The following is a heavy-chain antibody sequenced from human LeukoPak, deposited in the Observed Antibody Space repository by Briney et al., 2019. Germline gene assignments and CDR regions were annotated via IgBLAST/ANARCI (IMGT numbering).Heavy chain of an antibody. CDR1: GDSISSFY. J-gene: IGHJ4*02. V-gene: IGHV4-4*07. Sequence: SETLSLTCTVSGDSISSFYWSWIRQPAGKGLEWIGSIHTSGSTNHNPSLKSRVTMSVDTSKTQFSLKLSSVTAADTAVYYCARDMSGSHHDYWGQGTLVTVSS. CDR2: IHTSGST. D-gene: IGHD1-26*01. CDR3: ARDMSGSHHDY.